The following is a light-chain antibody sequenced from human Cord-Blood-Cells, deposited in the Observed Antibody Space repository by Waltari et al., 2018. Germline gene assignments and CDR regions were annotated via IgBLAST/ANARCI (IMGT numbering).Light chain of an antibody. CDR3: CSYAGSSTYV. CDR2: EVS. Sequence: QSALTQPASVSGSPGQSITISCTGTSSDVASYHLVSWYQQHPGKAPKLMIYEVSKRPPGVSNRFSGSKSGNTASLTISGLQAEDEADYYCCSYAGSSTYVFGTGTKVTVL. V-gene: IGLV2-23*02. J-gene: IGLJ1*01. CDR1: SSDVASYHL.